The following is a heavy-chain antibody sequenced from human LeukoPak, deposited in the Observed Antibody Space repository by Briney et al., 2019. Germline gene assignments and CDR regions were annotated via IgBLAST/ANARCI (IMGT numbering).Heavy chain of an antibody. Sequence: GGSLKPSCAASAFTFSSSWMSWVRQAPGKGLEWVANINQDGSDKYYVDSVKGRFTISRDNAKNSLYLQMNSLRAEDTAVYYCAREPAAGQGDWFDPWGQGTLVTVSS. J-gene: IGHJ5*02. CDR2: INQDGSDK. D-gene: IGHD6-13*01. V-gene: IGHV3-7*05. CDR1: AFTFSSSW. CDR3: AREPAAGQGDWFDP.